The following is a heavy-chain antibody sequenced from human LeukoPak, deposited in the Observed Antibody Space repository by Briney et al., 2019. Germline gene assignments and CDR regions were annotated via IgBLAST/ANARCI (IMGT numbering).Heavy chain of an antibody. J-gene: IGHJ4*02. V-gene: IGHV1-2*02. D-gene: IGHD3-22*01. CDR1: GYTFTGYY. CDR2: INPNSGGT. CDR3: ARSDSVYYYDSSGYYSYHFDY. Sequence: ASVKVSCKASGYTFTGYYMHWVRQAPGQGLEWMGWINPNSGGTNYAQKFQGRVTMTRDTSISTAYMELSRLRSDDTAVYYCARSDSVYYYDSSGYYSYHFDYWGQGTLVTVSS.